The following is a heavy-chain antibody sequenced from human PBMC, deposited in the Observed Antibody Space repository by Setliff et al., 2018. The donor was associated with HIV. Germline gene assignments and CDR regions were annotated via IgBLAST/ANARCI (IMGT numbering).Heavy chain of an antibody. V-gene: IGHV4-39*01. CDR2: IYYRGAT. J-gene: IGHJ4*02. CDR3: ARPYDSLYG. Sequence: TLSLTCTVSGGSISNSDFYWGWIRQSPGKGLEWIGSIYYRGATYYNPTLQSRVTISADASKNQFYLKLTSVTAADTAIYYCARPYDSLYGWGQGVLVTVSS. CDR1: GGSISNSDFY. D-gene: IGHD3-22*01.